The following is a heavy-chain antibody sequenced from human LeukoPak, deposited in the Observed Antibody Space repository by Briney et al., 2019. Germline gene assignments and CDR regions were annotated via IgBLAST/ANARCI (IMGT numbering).Heavy chain of an antibody. CDR3: ARGDCSSTSCYTRRYWFAP. V-gene: IGHV4-59*01. J-gene: IGHJ5*02. Sequence: PSETLSLTCTVSGGSISSYYWSWIRQPPGRGLEWIGNIYYSGSTNYNPSLKSRVTISVDTSKNQFSLKLSSVTAADTAVYYCARGDCSSTSCYTRRYWFAPWGQGTLVTVSS. D-gene: IGHD2-2*02. CDR1: GGSISSYY. CDR2: IYYSGST.